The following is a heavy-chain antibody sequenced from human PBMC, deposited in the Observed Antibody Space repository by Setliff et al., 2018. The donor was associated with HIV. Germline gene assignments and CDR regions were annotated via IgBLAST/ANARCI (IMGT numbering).Heavy chain of an antibody. Sequence: SETLSLTCAVYGGSLSGYYWSWIRQPPGKGLEWIGEIDHSGSTNYNPPLKSRVTISVDTSKNQFSLKLRSVTAVDTAVYYCASERATIPNWFDPWGQGTLVTVSS. CDR2: IDHSGST. CDR1: GGSLSGYY. CDR3: ASERATIPNWFDP. D-gene: IGHD5-12*01. J-gene: IGHJ5*02. V-gene: IGHV4-34*01.